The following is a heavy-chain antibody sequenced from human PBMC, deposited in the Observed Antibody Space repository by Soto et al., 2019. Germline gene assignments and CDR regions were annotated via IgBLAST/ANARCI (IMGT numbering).Heavy chain of an antibody. CDR3: ARESLRCGGGDCYFIAPFDS. V-gene: IGHV3-72*01. CDR2: TSNKASAFFI. Sequence: EVRLVESGGGLVQPGGSLRLSCAASGFSFSDHHIDWVRQAPGKGLAWVGRTSNKASAFFIDSAASVTGRFSISRDDSENSLDLQMNSRRTEDTAVYYCARESLRCGGGDCYFIAPFDSWGQGTLVTVSA. J-gene: IGHJ4*02. D-gene: IGHD2-21*01. CDR1: GFSFSDHH.